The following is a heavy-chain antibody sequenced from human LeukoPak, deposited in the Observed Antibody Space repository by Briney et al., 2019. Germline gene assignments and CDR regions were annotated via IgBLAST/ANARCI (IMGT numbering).Heavy chain of an antibody. V-gene: IGHV3-21*01. J-gene: IGHJ4*02. CDR1: GFTFSSYW. CDR2: ISSSSSYI. CDR3: ARDGFCGGDCYDY. Sequence: PGGSLRLSCAASGFTFSSYWMSWVRQAPGKGLEWVSSISSSSSYIYYADSVKGRFTISRDNAKNSLYLQMNSLRAEDTAVYYCARDGFCGGDCYDYWGQGTLVTVSS. D-gene: IGHD2-21*01.